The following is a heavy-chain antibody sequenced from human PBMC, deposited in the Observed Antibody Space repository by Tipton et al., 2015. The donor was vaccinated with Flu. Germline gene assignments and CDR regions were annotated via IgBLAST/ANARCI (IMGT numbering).Heavy chain of an antibody. CDR3: ARGPGGSVVTPYFHY. CDR2: ISPYYGYT. V-gene: IGHV1-18*01. Sequence: QVQLVQSGAEVKKPGASVKVSCRASDFSFLSYGVSWVRQAPGQGLEWLGWISPYYGYTKLGPKFQGRVTMTTDTSTSTVYMELRRLRSGATAIYFCARGPGGSVVTPYFHYWGQGTLVTVSS. D-gene: IGHD4-23*01. J-gene: IGHJ4*02. CDR1: DFSFLSYG.